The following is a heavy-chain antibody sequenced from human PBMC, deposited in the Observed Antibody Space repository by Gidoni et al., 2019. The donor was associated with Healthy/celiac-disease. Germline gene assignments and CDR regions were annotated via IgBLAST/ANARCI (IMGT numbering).Heavy chain of an antibody. Sequence: QVQLVQSGAEVKKPGASVKVSCKSSGYTFPSYGISWVRQAPGQGLEWMGWISAYNGNTNYAQKLQGRVTMTTDTSTSTAYMELRSLRSDDTAVYYCARLDYGDYVGPRFQHWGQGTLVTVSS. V-gene: IGHV1-18*01. CDR1: GYTFPSYG. CDR2: ISAYNGNT. J-gene: IGHJ1*01. CDR3: ARLDYGDYVGPRFQH. D-gene: IGHD4-17*01.